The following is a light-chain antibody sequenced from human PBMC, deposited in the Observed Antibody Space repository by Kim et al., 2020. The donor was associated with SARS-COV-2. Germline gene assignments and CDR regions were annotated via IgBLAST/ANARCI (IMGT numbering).Light chain of an antibody. CDR1: KLGDKY. V-gene: IGLV3-1*01. Sequence: SYELTQPPSVSVSPGQTASITCSGDKLGDKYACWYQQKPGQSPVLVIYQDSKRPSGIPERFSGSNPGNTATLTISGTQAMDEADYYCQAWDSSTYVVFGG. CDR2: QDS. CDR3: QAWDSSTYVV. J-gene: IGLJ2*01.